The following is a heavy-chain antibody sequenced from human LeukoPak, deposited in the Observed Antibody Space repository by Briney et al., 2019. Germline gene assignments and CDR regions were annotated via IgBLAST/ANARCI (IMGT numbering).Heavy chain of an antibody. Sequence: PGGSLRLSCAASGFTFDDFAMHWVRQAPGKGLEWVSLISWDGGSTYYADSVKGRFTISRDNSKNSLYLQMNSLRVEDTALYYCAKDMGQWLGIDYWGQGTLVTVSS. D-gene: IGHD6-19*01. CDR2: ISWDGGST. V-gene: IGHV3-43D*04. CDR3: AKDMGQWLGIDY. CDR1: GFTFDDFA. J-gene: IGHJ4*02.